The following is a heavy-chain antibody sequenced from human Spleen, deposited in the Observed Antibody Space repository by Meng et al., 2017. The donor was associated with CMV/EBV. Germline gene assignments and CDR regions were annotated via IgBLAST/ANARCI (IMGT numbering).Heavy chain of an antibody. CDR2: INTDGSDT. V-gene: IGHV3-74*01. Sequence: LPCPASGFTFSRPWMPWVRQSPGEGLVWVSRINTDGSDTNYADSVRGRFTISRDNTKKTLYLQMNSLRVEDTAVYYCARKNSGADLDYWAREPWSPSPQ. J-gene: IGHJ4*02. CDR3: ARKNSGADLDY. D-gene: IGHD5-12*01. CDR1: GFTFSRPW.